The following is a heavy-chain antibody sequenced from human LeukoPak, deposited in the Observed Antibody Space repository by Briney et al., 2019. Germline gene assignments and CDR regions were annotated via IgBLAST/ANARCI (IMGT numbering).Heavy chain of an antibody. J-gene: IGHJ4*02. CDR1: GLTFSSYW. V-gene: IGHV3-7*03. D-gene: IGHD3-10*01. CDR3: ARDLIRGARSFDY. CDR2: INHNGNVN. Sequence: GGSLRLSCAASGLTFSSYWMNWARQAPGKGLEWVASINHNGNVNYYVDSVKGRFTISRDNAKNSLYLQMSSLRAEDTAVYYCARDLIRGARSFDYWGQGTLVTVSS.